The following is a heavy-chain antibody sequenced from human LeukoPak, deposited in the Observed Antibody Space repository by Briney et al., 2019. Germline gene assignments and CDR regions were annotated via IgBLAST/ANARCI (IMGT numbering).Heavy chain of an antibody. CDR1: GFTLSSYE. CDR3: ARIPHYYYGSGSYSDGGYYGMDV. V-gene: IGHV3-48*03. Sequence: GGSLRLSCAASGFTLSSYEMNWVRQAPGKGLGWVSYISSSGSTIYYADSVKGRFTISRDNAKNSLYLQMNSLRAEDTAVYYCARIPHYYYGSGSYSDGGYYGMDVWGKGTTVTVSS. D-gene: IGHD3-10*01. J-gene: IGHJ6*04. CDR2: ISSSGSTI.